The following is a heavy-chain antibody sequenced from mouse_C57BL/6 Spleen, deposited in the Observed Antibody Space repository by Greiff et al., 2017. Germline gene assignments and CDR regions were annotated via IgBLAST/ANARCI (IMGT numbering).Heavy chain of an antibody. CDR1: GYTFTTYP. Sequence: VQLQQSGAELVKPGASVKMSCKASGYTFTTYPIEWMKQNHGKSLEWIGHFNPYNDDTKYNENFKGKATLTVEKSSSTVYFELSRLTSDDSAVYYCAMPYYYGSSWYFDVWGTGTTVTFSS. D-gene: IGHD1-1*01. V-gene: IGHV1-47*01. CDR3: AMPYYYGSSWYFDV. J-gene: IGHJ1*03. CDR2: FNPYNDDT.